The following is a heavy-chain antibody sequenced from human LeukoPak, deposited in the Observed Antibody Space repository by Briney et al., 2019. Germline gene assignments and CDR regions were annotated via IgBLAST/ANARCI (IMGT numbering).Heavy chain of an antibody. CDR1: GFTFSNAW. D-gene: IGHD5-24*01. Sequence: PGGSLRLSCAASGFTFSNAWMSWVRQAPGKGLEWVSIISGGGGTYYADSVKDRFTISRDNSKSTLYLQMKSLRVEDTAVYYCASRDKGYYYGLDVWGQGTTVTVAS. V-gene: IGHV3-66*01. J-gene: IGHJ6*02. CDR3: ASRDKGYYYGLDV. CDR2: ISGGGGT.